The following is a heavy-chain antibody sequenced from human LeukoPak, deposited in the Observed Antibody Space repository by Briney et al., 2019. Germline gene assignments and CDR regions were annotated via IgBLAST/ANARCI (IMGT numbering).Heavy chain of an antibody. D-gene: IGHD5-24*01. Sequence: PSETLSLTCTVSGXSISGDYWNWIRQPPGKRLEWIGFIYYTGSTNYNPSLESRVTISIDTSKNQFSLKLSSVTAADTAVYYCARERQWLPDYWGQGTLVTVSS. CDR1: GXSISGDY. V-gene: IGHV4-59*01. J-gene: IGHJ4*02. CDR3: ARERQWLPDY. CDR2: IYYTGST.